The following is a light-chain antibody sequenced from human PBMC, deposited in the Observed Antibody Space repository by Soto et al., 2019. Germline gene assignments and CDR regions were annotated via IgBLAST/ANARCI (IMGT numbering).Light chain of an antibody. Sequence: QSVLTQPPSVSGSPGQSVTISCTGTSSDVGSYNRVSWYQQPPGTAPKLMIYEVSNRPSGVPDRFSGSESGNTASLTISGLQAEDEADYYCSSYTSSTYVFGTGTKVTVL. CDR3: SSYTSSTYV. CDR1: SSDVGSYNR. V-gene: IGLV2-18*02. CDR2: EVS. J-gene: IGLJ1*01.